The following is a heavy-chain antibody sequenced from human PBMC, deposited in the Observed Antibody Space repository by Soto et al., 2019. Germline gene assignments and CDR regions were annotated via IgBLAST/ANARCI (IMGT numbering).Heavy chain of an antibody. CDR1: GGTFSSYA. J-gene: IGHJ5*02. CDR3: ARDTVYCSGGSCYSWFDP. Sequence: SVKVSCKASGGTFSSYAISWVRQAPGQGLEWMGGIIPIFGTANYAQKFQGRVTITADESTSTAYMELSSLRSEDTALYYCARDTVYCSGGSCYSWFDPWGQGTLVTVSS. CDR2: IIPIFGTA. V-gene: IGHV1-69*13. D-gene: IGHD2-15*01.